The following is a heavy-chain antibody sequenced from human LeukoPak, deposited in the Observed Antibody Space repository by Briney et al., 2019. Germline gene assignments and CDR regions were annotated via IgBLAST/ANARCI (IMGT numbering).Heavy chain of an antibody. Sequence: SETLSLTCTVSGGSISGYYWSWIRQPPGKGLEWIGYIYYSGSINYNPSLKSRVTISVDSSKNQFSLKLRSVTAADTAVYYCARPGVPEAFDIWGRGTMVTVSS. CDR3: ARPGVPEAFDI. CDR2: IYYSGSI. V-gene: IGHV4-59*08. CDR1: GGSISGYY. J-gene: IGHJ3*02. D-gene: IGHD3-10*01.